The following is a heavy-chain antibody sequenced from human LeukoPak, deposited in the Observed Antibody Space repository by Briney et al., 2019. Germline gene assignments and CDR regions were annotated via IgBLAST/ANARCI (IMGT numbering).Heavy chain of an antibody. J-gene: IGHJ4*02. D-gene: IGHD3-22*01. V-gene: IGHV4-4*02. CDR1: GGSISSSNW. CDR3: AAVGLYDSSGYYPWYFDY. Sequence: PSETLSLTCAVSGGSISSSNWWSWVRQPPGKGLEWIGEIYHSGSTNYNPSLKSRVTISVDKSKNQFSLKLSSVTAADTAVYYCAAVGLYDSSGYYPWYFDYWGQGTLVTVSS. CDR2: IYHSGST.